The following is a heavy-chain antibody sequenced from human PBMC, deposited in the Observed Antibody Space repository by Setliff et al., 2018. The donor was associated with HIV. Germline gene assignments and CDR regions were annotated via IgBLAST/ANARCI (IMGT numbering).Heavy chain of an antibody. Sequence: PSETLSLTCTVSGGSISSYCWSWIRQPAGKGLEWIGRIYTSGSIHYNPSLKSRVTISVDTSKNQFSLNLTSATAADTAVYYCARRRSGTFYRFFNYWGPGALVTVSS. J-gene: IGHJ4*02. V-gene: IGHV4-4*07. CDR1: GGSISSYC. CDR3: ARRRSGTFYRFFNY. CDR2: IYTSGSI. D-gene: IGHD3-10*01.